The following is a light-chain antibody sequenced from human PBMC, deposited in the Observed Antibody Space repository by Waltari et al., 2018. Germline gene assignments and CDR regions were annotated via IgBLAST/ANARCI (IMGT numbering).Light chain of an antibody. CDR2: QAS. J-gene: IGKJ1*01. Sequence: DIQMTQSPSPLSASVGDRVTITCRASQSISTWLAWYQQKPGKAPKLLIYQASHLESGVPSRFSGGGSGTEFTLTISSLQPDDFATYYCQQYDSFLWTFGQGTKVEI. CDR1: QSISTW. V-gene: IGKV1-5*03. CDR3: QQYDSFLWT.